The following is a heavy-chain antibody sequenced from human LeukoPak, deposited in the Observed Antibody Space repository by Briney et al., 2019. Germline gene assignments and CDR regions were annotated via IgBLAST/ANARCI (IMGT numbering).Heavy chain of an antibody. V-gene: IGHV3-74*01. CDR1: RFSFSNYW. CDR2: VKSDGSNP. Sequence: GGSLRLSCAASRFSFSNYWMHWVRQAPGKGLVWVSRVKSDGSNPSYADSVKGRFTISRSNAENMLYLQMNTLGAEDTAVYYCARDIVPGSGSLDYWGQGTLVTVSS. J-gene: IGHJ4*02. CDR3: ARDIVPGSGSLDY. D-gene: IGHD3-10*01.